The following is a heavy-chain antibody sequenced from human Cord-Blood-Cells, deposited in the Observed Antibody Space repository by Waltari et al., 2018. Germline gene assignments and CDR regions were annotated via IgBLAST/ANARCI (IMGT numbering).Heavy chain of an antibody. Sequence: EVQLLESGGGLVQPGGSLRLSCAASGFTFSSYAMSWVRQAPGKGLGWGAAIRGSGGRTYYADSVKGRFTISRDNAKNTLYLQMNSLRAEDTAVYYCAKSPVYGSGRSYWGQGTLVTVSS. V-gene: IGHV3-23*01. CDR3: AKSPVYGSGRSY. D-gene: IGHD3-10*01. CDR2: IRGSGGRT. J-gene: IGHJ4*02. CDR1: GFTFSSYA.